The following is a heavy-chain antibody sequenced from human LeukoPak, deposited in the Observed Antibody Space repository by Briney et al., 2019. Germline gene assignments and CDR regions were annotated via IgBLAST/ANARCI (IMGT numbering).Heavy chain of an antibody. D-gene: IGHD1-26*01. Sequence: ASVKVSCKASGYTFTNYHIIWVRQAAGQGLEWMGWMNPKTGYTVYAQKFRGRVTMTRYTSINTAYMELSSLRSEDTAVYYCARDRHYPRDQFDYWGQGILVTVSS. CDR1: GYTFTNYH. J-gene: IGHJ4*02. V-gene: IGHV1-8*01. CDR2: MNPKTGYT. CDR3: ARDRHYPRDQFDY.